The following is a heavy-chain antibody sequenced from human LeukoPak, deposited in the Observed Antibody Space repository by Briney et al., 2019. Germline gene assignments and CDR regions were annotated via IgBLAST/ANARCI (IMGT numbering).Heavy chain of an antibody. D-gene: IGHD2-15*01. Sequence: ASVKVSCKASGYTFTRYGISWVRQAPGQGLEWMGWISAYNGNTNYAQKLQGRVTMTTDTSTSTAYMELRSLRSDDTAVYYCARDLSGYCSGGSCSMPGYWGQGTLVTVSS. CDR1: GYTFTRYG. J-gene: IGHJ4*02. CDR3: ARDLSGYCSGGSCSMPGY. V-gene: IGHV1-18*01. CDR2: ISAYNGNT.